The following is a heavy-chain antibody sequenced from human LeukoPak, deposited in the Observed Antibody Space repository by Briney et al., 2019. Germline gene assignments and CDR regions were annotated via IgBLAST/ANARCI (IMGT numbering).Heavy chain of an antibody. V-gene: IGHV3-30*02. CDR3: ARDHAYYYGSGSGFDY. J-gene: IGHJ4*02. D-gene: IGHD3-10*01. CDR1: GFTFSSYG. Sequence: GGSLRLSCAASGFTFSSYGMHWVRQAPGKGLEWVAFIRYDGSNKYYADSVKGRFTISRDNAKNSLYLQMNSLRAEDTAVYYCARDHAYYYGSGSGFDYWGQGTLVTVSS. CDR2: IRYDGSNK.